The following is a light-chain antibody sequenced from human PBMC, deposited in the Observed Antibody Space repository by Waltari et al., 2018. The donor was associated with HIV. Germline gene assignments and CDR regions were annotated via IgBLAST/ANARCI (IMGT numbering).Light chain of an antibody. V-gene: IGKV3-15*01. CDR2: DAS. CDR3: QQYNNWPPLT. J-gene: IGKJ4*01. Sequence: ILMTQSPATLSVSPGERVALSCRPSQSVGSNLACYQQKPGQAPRLLIYDASSRATGIPARFSGSGSGTEFTLTISNLQSEDFAVYYCQQYNNWPPLTFGGGTKVEIK. CDR1: QSVGSN.